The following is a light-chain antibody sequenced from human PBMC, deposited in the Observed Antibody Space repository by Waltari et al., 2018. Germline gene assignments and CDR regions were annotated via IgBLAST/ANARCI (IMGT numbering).Light chain of an antibody. CDR2: DKPDSGT. Sequence: QAVLTQPASLSASPGASASLTCTLRSDINVGTYKIYWYKQRPGSPPQFLVKDKPDSGTLLGSVVPSRFSGSKDTSANAGILRISGLQSEDEADYYCMILYNNAVVFGGGTKVTVL. V-gene: IGLV5-45*01. CDR1: SDINVGTYK. CDR3: MILYNNAVV. J-gene: IGLJ3*02.